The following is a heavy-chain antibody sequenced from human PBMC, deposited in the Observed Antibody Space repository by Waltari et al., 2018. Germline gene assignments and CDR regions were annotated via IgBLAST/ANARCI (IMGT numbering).Heavy chain of an antibody. V-gene: IGHV5-51*01. D-gene: IGHD3-3*01. Sequence: EVQLVQSGAEVKKPGESLKIYCEGLGYRFATFWIGWVRQMPGKGLEWMGIISTAYSDTRSSASFQGQVTISVYKLTSTVYLPWSSLKASDTATYYCAIQSTRYYDFWTHPMYYYYGMDVWGQGTTVTVSS. CDR3: AIQSTRYYDFWTHPMYYYYGMDV. CDR1: GYRFATFW. CDR2: ISTAYSDT. J-gene: IGHJ6*02.